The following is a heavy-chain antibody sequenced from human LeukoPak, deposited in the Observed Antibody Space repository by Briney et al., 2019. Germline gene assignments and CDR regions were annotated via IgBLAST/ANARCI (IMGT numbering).Heavy chain of an antibody. CDR2: ISSSGSTI. V-gene: IGHV3-48*03. Sequence: GGSLRLSCAASGFTFSSYEMNWVRQAPGKGLEWVSYISSSGSTIYYADSVKGRFTISRDNSKNTLYLQMNSLRAEDTAVYYCARDAEDPRLWWGQGTLVTVSS. CDR3: ARDAEDPRLW. CDR1: GFTFSSYE. J-gene: IGHJ4*02. D-gene: IGHD4/OR15-4a*01.